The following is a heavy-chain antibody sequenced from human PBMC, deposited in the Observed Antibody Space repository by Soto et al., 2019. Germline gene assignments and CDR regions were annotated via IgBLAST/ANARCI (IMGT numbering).Heavy chain of an antibody. V-gene: IGHV3-30*03. CDR3: VRETTDGAFDI. Sequence: GGSLRLSCAASGFTFSSYGMHWVRQAPGKGLEWVAVISYDGSNKYYADSVKGRFTISRDNSKNTLYLQMNSLRAEDTAVYYYVRETTDGAFDIWGQGTMVTVSS. J-gene: IGHJ3*02. CDR2: ISYDGSNK. CDR1: GFTFSSYG. D-gene: IGHD1-1*01.